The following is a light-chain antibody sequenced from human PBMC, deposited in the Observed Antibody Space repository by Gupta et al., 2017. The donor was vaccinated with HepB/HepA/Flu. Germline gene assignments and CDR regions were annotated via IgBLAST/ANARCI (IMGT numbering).Light chain of an antibody. Sequence: EVVLTQSPATLSLSPGERATLSCRASENIHNYLAWYQQKPGQAPRLLIHDTSLRASGIPARISGSGSETDFTLTISSLEPEDFAVYYCQPHGKWPFSFGGGTRVDIK. J-gene: IGKJ4*01. CDR1: ENIHNY. CDR2: DTS. V-gene: IGKV3-11*01. CDR3: QPHGKWPFS.